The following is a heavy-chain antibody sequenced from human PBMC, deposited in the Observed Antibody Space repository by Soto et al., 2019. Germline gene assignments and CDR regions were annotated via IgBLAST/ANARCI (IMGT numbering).Heavy chain of an antibody. D-gene: IGHD2-15*01. CDR3: ARGEYCSGGSCRYYYYYYMDV. CDR1: GGSISSYY. Sequence: SETLSLTCTVSGGSISSYYWSWIRQPPGKGLEWIGYIYYSGSTNYNPSLKSRVTISVDTSKNQFSLKLSSVTAADTAVYYCARGEYCSGGSCRYYYYYYMDVWGKGTTVTVSS. CDR2: IYYSGST. J-gene: IGHJ6*03. V-gene: IGHV4-59*01.